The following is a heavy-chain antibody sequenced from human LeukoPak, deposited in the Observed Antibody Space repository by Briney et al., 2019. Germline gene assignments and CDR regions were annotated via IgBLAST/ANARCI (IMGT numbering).Heavy chain of an antibody. CDR2: ISYHGTSK. J-gene: IGHJ4*02. V-gene: IGHV3-30-3*01. CDR1: EFMLTNYA. D-gene: IGHD1-26*01. CDR3: AKEPYSGIQLLDY. Sequence: PGGSLRLSCAASEFMLTNYAMHWVRQAPGKGLEWVAVISYHGTSKYYADSVKGRFTISRDNSKNTLYLQMNSLRAEDTAVYYCAKEPYSGIQLLDYWGQGTLVTVSS.